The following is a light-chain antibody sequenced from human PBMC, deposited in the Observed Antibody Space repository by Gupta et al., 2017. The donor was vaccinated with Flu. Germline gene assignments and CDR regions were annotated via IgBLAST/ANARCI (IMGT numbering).Light chain of an antibody. CDR1: SSDVGGYNF. V-gene: IGLV2-8*01. J-gene: IGLJ2*01. Sequence: QSALTQPPSASGSPGQSVTISCTGTSSDVGGYNFVSWYQQHPGKAPNLMIYEVTKRPSGVPDRFSGSKSGNTASLTVSRLQAEDESYYYCSSYAGSNNVVFGGGTKLTVL. CDR2: EVT. CDR3: SSYAGSNNVV.